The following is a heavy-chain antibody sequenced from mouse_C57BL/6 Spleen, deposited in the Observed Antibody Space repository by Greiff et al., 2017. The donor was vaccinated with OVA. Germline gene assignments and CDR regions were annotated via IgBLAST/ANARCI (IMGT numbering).Heavy chain of an antibody. J-gene: IGHJ1*03. Sequence: QVQLKQSGAELVKPGASVKMSCKASGYTFTTYPIEWMKQNHGQSLEWIGNFHPYNDDTTYNEKFKGKATLTVEKSSSTVYLELSRLTSDDSAVYYCARGGVATRYFDVWGTGTTVTVSS. V-gene: IGHV1-47*01. D-gene: IGHD1-1*02. CDR2: FHPYNDDT. CDR1: GYTFTTYP. CDR3: ARGGVATRYFDV.